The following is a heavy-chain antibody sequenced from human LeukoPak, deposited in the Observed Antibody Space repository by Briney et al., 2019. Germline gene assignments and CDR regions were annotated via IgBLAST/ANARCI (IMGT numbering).Heavy chain of an antibody. V-gene: IGHV5-51*01. CDR1: GYSFTSYW. CDR2: IYPGDSDT. J-gene: IGHJ6*02. CDR3: ATDSSSWSGGYYYYGMDV. D-gene: IGHD6-13*01. Sequence: GESLKISCKGSGYSFTSYWIGWVRQMPGKGLEWMGIIYPGDSDTRYSPSFQGRVTISADKSISTAYLQWSSLKASDTATYYCATDSSSWSGGYYYYGMDVWGQGTTVTVSS.